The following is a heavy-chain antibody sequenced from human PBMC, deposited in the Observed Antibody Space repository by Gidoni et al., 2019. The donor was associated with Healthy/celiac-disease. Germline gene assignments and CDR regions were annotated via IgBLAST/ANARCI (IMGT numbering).Heavy chain of an antibody. CDR1: GGSISSGRYY. J-gene: IGHJ6*02. V-gene: IGHV4-61*02. CDR3: TRDQGVAAKGPRRYYYGMDV. D-gene: IGHD6-25*01. Sequence: QVQLQESGPGLVKPSQTLSLPCTVPGGSISSGRYYWSWIRPPAGKGLEWIGRIYTSGSTNYNPSLKSRVTISVATSKNQFSLKLSSVTAADTAVYYCTRDQGVAAKGPRRYYYGMDVWGQGTTVTVSS. CDR2: IYTSGST.